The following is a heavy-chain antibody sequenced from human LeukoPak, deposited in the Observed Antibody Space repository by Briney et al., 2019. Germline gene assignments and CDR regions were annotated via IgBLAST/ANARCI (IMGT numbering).Heavy chain of an antibody. CDR1: GYSFTSYW. CDR2: IYPGDSDT. CDR3: ARQFTYYDILTGYPYYSDY. V-gene: IGHV5-51*01. D-gene: IGHD3-9*01. Sequence: GESLKISCKGSGYSFTSYWIGWVRQMPGKGLEWMGIIYPGDSDTRYSPSFQGQVTISADKSISTAYLQWSSLKASDTAMYYCARQFTYYDILTGYPYYSDYWGQGTLVTVSS. J-gene: IGHJ4*02.